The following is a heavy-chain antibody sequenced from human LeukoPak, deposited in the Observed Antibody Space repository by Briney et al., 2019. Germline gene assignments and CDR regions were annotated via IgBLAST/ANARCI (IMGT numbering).Heavy chain of an antibody. CDR1: GGSFSGYY. D-gene: IGHD1/OR15-1a*01. CDR2: INHSGST. Sequence: SETLSLTCAVYGGSFSGYYWSWIRQPPGKGLEWIGEINHSGSTNYNPSLKSRVTISVDTSKNQFSLKLSSVTAADTAVYYCARGIEQIDYWGQGTLVTASS. J-gene: IGHJ4*02. CDR3: ARGIEQIDY. V-gene: IGHV4-34*01.